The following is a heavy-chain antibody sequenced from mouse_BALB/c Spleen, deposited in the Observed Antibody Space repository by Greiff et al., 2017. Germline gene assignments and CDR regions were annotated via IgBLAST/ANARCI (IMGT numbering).Heavy chain of an antibody. CDR3: ARLEDYGSSYGFAY. J-gene: IGHJ3*01. V-gene: IGHV3-8*02. Sequence: VQLKESGPSLVKPSQTLSLTCSVTGDSITSGYWNWIRKFPGNKLEYMGYISYSGSTYYNPSLKSRISITRDTSKNQYYLQLNSVTTEDTATYYCARLEDYGSSYGFAYWGQGTLVTVSA. CDR2: ISYSGST. CDR1: GDSITSGY. D-gene: IGHD1-1*01.